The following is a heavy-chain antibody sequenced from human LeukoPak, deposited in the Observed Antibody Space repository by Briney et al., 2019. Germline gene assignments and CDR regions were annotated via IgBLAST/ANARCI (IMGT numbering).Heavy chain of an antibody. CDR1: GYTFTSYG. CDR2: ISAYNGNT. CDR3: ASGGIAAAERYYYYGMDV. J-gene: IGHJ6*02. D-gene: IGHD6-13*01. Sequence: ASVKVSCKASGYTFTSYGISWVRQAPGQGLEWMGWISAYNGNTNYAQKLQGRVTMTTDTSTSTAYMELRSLRSDDTAVYHCASGGIAAAERYYYYGMDVWGQGTTVTVSS. V-gene: IGHV1-18*01.